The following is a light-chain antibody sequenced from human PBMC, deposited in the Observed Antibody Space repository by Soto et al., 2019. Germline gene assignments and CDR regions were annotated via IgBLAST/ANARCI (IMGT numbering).Light chain of an antibody. CDR2: RAS. V-gene: IGKV1-5*03. CDR3: QQYDSHST. J-gene: IGKJ1*01. CDR1: QSISIW. Sequence: DIQITQSPSTLSASVGDRVTITCRASQSISIWLAWYQQKPGKAPNLLIYRASTLKSGVPSRFSGSGSGTEFTLTISSLQPDDFATYYCQQYDSHSTFGQGTKVEIK.